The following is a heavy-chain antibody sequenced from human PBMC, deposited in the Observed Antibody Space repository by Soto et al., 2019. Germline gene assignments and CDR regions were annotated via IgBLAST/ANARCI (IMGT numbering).Heavy chain of an antibody. CDR1: GGTFSSYA. V-gene: IGHV1-69*06. J-gene: IGHJ4*02. CDR2: IIPIFGTA. D-gene: IGHD2-2*02. CDR3: ASAPIVVVPAAIDYYFDY. Sequence: QVQLVQSGAEVKKPGSSVKVSCKASGGTFSSYAISWVRQAPGQGLEWMGGIIPIFGTANYAQKSQGRVTITADKSTSTAYMELSSLRSEDTAVYYCASAPIVVVPAAIDYYFDYWGQGTLVTVSS.